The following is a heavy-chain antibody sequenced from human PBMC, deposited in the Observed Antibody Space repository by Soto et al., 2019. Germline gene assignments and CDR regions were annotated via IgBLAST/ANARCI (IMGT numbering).Heavy chain of an antibody. CDR3: GGGGEVMDAFNI. CDR1: GGTFSSYA. D-gene: IGHD3-10*01. Sequence: QVQLVQSGAEVKKPGSSVKVSCKASGGTFSSYAISWVRQAPGQGLEWMGGIIPIFGTANYAQKFQGRVTITGDKPTSTAKRERSSLSSEDTAVYSWGGGGEVMDAFNIWAKGTMFPVSS. J-gene: IGHJ3*02. V-gene: IGHV1-69*14. CDR2: IIPIFGTA.